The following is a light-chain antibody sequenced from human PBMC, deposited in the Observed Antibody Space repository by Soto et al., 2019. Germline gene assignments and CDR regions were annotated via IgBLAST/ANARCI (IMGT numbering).Light chain of an antibody. Sequence: QSVLTPPPSASGSPGQSVTISCTGNSSDVGDYNYVSWYQQHQGKSPTLMIYEVSKRPSGVHDRFSGSKSGTTASLTVSGLQAEDAADYYCSSYAGSNNWVFGGRTQLTVL. CDR1: SSDVGDYNY. CDR3: SSYAGSNNWV. J-gene: IGLJ3*02. V-gene: IGLV2-8*01. CDR2: EVS.